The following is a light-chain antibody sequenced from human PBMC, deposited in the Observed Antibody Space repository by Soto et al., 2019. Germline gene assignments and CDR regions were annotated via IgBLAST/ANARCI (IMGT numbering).Light chain of an antibody. CDR2: KVS. CDR1: QSLVYSDGNTY. J-gene: IGKJ1*01. Sequence: DVVMTQSPLSLPVTLGQPASISCRSSQSLVYSDGNTYLNWCQQRPGQSPRRLIYKVSNRDSGVPDRFSGSGSGTDFTLKISRVEAEDVGVYYSMQGTHWPPTWTFGQGTKVEIK. V-gene: IGKV2-30*01. CDR3: MQGTHWPPTWT.